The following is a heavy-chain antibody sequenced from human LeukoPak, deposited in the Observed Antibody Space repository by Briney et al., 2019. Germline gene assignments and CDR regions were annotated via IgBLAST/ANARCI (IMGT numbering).Heavy chain of an antibody. CDR2: ISTYSGGT. D-gene: IGHD2-2*01. V-gene: IGHV1-18*01. J-gene: IGHJ3*02. CDR3: ARGGIVVVPPDISHHEALHI. Sequence: GASVKVSCKASGYTFTSYGISWVRQAPGQGLEWLGWISTYSGGTNYAQKFQGRVTITADESTSTAYMALSTLRSEDTAVYYCARGGIVVVPPDISHHEALHIWGQGTMVTVSS. CDR1: GYTFTSYG.